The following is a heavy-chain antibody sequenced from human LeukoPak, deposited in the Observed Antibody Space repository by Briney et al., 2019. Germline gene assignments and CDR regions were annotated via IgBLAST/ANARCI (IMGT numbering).Heavy chain of an antibody. J-gene: IGHJ6*02. CDR3: ARAVGNYYYYYGMDV. D-gene: IGHD1-26*01. CDR2: IYYSGST. V-gene: IGHV4-59*01. Sequence: SETLSLTCTVSGCSISSYYWSWIRQPPGKGLEWIGYIYYSGSTNYNPSLKSRVTISVDTSKNQFSLKLSSVTAADTAVYYCARAVGNYYYYYGMDVWGQGTRSPSP. CDR1: GCSISSYY.